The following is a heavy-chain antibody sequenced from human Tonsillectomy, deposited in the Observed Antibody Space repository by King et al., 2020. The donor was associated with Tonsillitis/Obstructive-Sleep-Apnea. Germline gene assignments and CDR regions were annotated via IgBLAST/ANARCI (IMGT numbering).Heavy chain of an antibody. CDR1: GGSFSVYY. D-gene: IGHD1-26*01. CDR2: INHSGST. J-gene: IGHJ5*02. CDR3: ARVRIVGATTYWFDP. Sequence: VQLQQWGAGLLKPSETLSLTCAVFGGSFSVYYWSWIRQPPGKGLEWIGEINHSGSTNYNPSLKSRVTISVDTSKNQFSLKLSSVTAADTAVYYCARVRIVGATTYWFDPWGQGTLVTVSS. V-gene: IGHV4-34*01.